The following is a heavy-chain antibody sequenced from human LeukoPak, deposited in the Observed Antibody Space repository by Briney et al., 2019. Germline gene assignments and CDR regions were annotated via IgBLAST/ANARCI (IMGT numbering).Heavy chain of an antibody. CDR3: ARDSSGYYYYGMDV. V-gene: IGHV3-7*03. J-gene: IGHJ6*02. Sequence: GGSLRLSCAASGFTFSSYWMSWVRQAPGKGLECVANIKEDGSEEYYVDSVKGRFSISRDNAKNSLYLQMNSLRAEDTAVYYCARDSSGYYYYGMDVWGQGTTVTVSS. CDR1: GFTFSSYW. CDR2: IKEDGSEE. D-gene: IGHD6-19*01.